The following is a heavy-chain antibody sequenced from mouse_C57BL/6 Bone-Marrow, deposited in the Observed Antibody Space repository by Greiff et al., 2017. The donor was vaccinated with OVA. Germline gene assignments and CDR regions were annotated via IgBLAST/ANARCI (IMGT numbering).Heavy chain of an antibody. J-gene: IGHJ4*01. D-gene: IGHD2-4*01. Sequence: QVQLQQPGAELVKPGASVKLSCKASGYTFTSYWMQWVKQRPGQGLEWIGEIDPSDSYTNYNQKFKGKAPLTVDTSSSTAYMQLSSLTSEDSAVYYCARSNYDYDGPYAMDYWGQGTSVTVSS. CDR2: IDPSDSYT. CDR3: ARSNYDYDGPYAMDY. V-gene: IGHV1-50*01. CDR1: GYTFTSYW.